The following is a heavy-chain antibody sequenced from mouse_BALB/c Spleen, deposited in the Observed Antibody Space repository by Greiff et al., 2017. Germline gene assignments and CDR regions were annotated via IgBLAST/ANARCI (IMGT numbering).Heavy chain of an antibody. J-gene: IGHJ4*01. V-gene: IGHV4-2*02. D-gene: IGHD2-1*01. Sequence: EVKLMESGGGLVQPGGSLNLSCAASGFDFSRYWMSWARQAPGKGQEWIGEINPGSSTINYTPSLKDKFIISRDNAKNTLYLQMSKVRSEDTALYYCARVTYGNYAMDYWGQGTSVTVSS. CDR1: GFDFSRYW. CDR2: INPGSSTI. CDR3: ARVTYGNYAMDY.